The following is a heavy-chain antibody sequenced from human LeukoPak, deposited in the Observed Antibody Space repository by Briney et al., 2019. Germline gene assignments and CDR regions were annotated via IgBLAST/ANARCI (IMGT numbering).Heavy chain of an antibody. J-gene: IGHJ4*02. Sequence: GGSLILSCAASGLPFISYSMNWVRQAPGKGLEWVSSISSSSSYIYYADSVKGRFTISRDNSKNTLYLQMNSLRAEDTAVYYCAKDLTTVTTQGDYWGQGTLVTVSS. CDR3: AKDLTTVTTQGDY. CDR2: ISSSSSYI. CDR1: GLPFISYS. V-gene: IGHV3-21*01. D-gene: IGHD4-17*01.